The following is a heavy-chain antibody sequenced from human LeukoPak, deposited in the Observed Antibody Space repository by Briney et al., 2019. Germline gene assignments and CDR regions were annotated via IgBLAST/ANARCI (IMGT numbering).Heavy chain of an antibody. CDR1: GGTFSSYA. CDR3: ARDDPNCSGGSCYPGGGDYYYYGMDV. Sequence: SVKVSCKSSGGTFSSYAISWVRQAPGQGLEWMGRIIPILGISNYAQKFQGRVTITADKSTSTAYMELSSLRSEDTAVYYCARDDPNCSGGSCYPGGGDYYYYGMDVWGQGTTVTVSS. V-gene: IGHV1-69*04. J-gene: IGHJ6*02. CDR2: IIPILGIS. D-gene: IGHD2-15*01.